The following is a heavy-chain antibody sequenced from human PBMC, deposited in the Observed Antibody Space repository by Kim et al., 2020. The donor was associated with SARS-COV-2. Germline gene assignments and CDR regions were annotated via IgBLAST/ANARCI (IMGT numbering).Heavy chain of an antibody. D-gene: IGHD6-6*01. V-gene: IGHV4-59*01. Sequence: NPSLKSRVTISVDTSKNQFSLKLSSVTAADTAVYYCAKSSSSGARLGFDYWGQGTLVTVSS. CDR3: AKSSSSGARLGFDY. J-gene: IGHJ4*02.